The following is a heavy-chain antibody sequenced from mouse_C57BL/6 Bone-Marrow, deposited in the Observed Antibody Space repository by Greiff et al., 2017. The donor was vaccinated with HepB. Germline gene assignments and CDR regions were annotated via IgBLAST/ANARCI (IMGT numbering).Heavy chain of an antibody. V-gene: IGHV1-76*01. J-gene: IGHJ4*01. CDR2: IYPGSGNT. Sequence: QVQLKESGAELVRPGASVKLSCKASGYTFTDYYINWVKQRPGQGLEWIARIYPGSGNTYYNEKFKGKATLTAEKSSSTAYMQLSSLTSEDSAVYFCARGMVDYEGAMDYWGQGTSVTVSS. CDR1: GYTFTDYY. D-gene: IGHD2-4*01. CDR3: ARGMVDYEGAMDY.